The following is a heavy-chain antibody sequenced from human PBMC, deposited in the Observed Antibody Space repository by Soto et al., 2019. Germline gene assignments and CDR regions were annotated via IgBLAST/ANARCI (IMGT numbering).Heavy chain of an antibody. D-gene: IGHD3-16*01. CDR3: AHIMITWGGVSALDAFDM. Sequence: QITLKESGPTLVNPTQTLTLTCSFSGFSLSTSRVGVAWIRQPPGKALEWLAIIYWDDDRRYSPSLKTRLAITKDTSKNQVGLTMTNLDPGDTATYFCAHIMITWGGVSALDAFDMWCQGTMVTVSS. J-gene: IGHJ3*02. CDR1: GFSLSTSRVG. CDR2: IYWDDDR. V-gene: IGHV2-5*02.